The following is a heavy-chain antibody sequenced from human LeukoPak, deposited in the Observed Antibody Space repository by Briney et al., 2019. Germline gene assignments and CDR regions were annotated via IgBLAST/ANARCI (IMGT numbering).Heavy chain of an antibody. CDR1: GGTFSSYA. CDR3: ARGVVRGVITDAFDI. Sequence: SVKVSCKTSGGTFSSYAINWVRQAPGRGLEWMGGIVPLLRTASYAQKFQGRVTITTDESTSTAYMELGSLRSEDTAVYYCARGVVRGVITDAFDIWGQGTMVTVSS. J-gene: IGHJ3*02. CDR2: IVPLLRTA. V-gene: IGHV1-69*05. D-gene: IGHD3-10*01.